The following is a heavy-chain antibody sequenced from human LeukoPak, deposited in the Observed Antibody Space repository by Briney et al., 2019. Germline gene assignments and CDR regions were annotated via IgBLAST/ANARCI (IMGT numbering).Heavy chain of an antibody. CDR1: GYTFTSYG. Sequence: GASVKVSCKASGYTFTSYGISWVRQAPGQGLEWMGWISAYNGNTNYAKKHQGRVTMTTDTSTSTVYMELRSLRSDDTAVYYCASSQVRGVPYYFDYWGQGTLVTVSS. D-gene: IGHD3-10*01. V-gene: IGHV1-18*01. J-gene: IGHJ4*02. CDR3: ASSQVRGVPYYFDY. CDR2: ISAYNGNT.